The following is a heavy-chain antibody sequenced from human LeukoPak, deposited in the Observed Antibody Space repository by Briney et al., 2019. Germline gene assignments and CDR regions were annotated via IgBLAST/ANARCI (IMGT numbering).Heavy chain of an antibody. V-gene: IGHV4-4*07. CDR3: ASSGWSYRGIWYFDL. CDR1: GGSISSYY. J-gene: IGHJ2*01. D-gene: IGHD6-19*01. Sequence: SETLSLTCTVSGGSISSYYWSWIRQPAGKGLEWIGRIYTSGSTNYNPSLKSRVTMSVDTSKNQFSLKLSSVTAADTAVYYCASSGWSYRGIWYFDLWGRGTLVTVSS. CDR2: IYTSGST.